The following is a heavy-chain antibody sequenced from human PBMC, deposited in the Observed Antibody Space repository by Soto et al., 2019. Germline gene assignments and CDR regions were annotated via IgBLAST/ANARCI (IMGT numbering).Heavy chain of an antibody. J-gene: IGHJ3*02. D-gene: IGHD6-6*01. CDR2: IYPGDSDT. CDR1: GYSFTSYW. V-gene: IGHV5-51*01. Sequence: PGESLKISCKGSGYSFTSYWIGWVRQMPGKGLEWMGIIYPGDSDTRYSPSFQGQVTISADKSISTAYLKWSSLKASDTAMYYCARNRNRGIAARSDAFDIWGQGTMVTVSS. CDR3: ARNRNRGIAARSDAFDI.